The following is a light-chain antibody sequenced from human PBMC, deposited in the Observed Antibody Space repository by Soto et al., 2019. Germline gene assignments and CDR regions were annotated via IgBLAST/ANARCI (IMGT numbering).Light chain of an antibody. CDR2: DAS. CDR1: QSIDNW. J-gene: IGKJ2*01. Sequence: DIQMTQSPSTLSASVGVRVTITCRASQSIDNWLAWYQQKPGKAPKILISDASTLESGDPSRFSGSGSGTEFTLTISSLQPDDFATYYCQQYKSYSAFGQGTKLEIK. V-gene: IGKV1-5*01. CDR3: QQYKSYSA.